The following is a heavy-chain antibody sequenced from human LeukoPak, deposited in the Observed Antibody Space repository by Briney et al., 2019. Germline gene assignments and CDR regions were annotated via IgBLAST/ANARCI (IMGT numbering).Heavy chain of an antibody. Sequence: GSLRLSCAASGFTFSSYAMSWVRQAPGKGLEWIGEINHSGSTNYNPSLKSRVTISVDTSKNQFSLKLSSVTAADTAVYYCARGPSSSWSQLDDYWGQGTLVTVSS. CDR3: ARGPSSSWSQLDDY. V-gene: IGHV4-34*01. CDR1: GFTFSSYA. D-gene: IGHD6-13*01. J-gene: IGHJ4*02. CDR2: INHSGST.